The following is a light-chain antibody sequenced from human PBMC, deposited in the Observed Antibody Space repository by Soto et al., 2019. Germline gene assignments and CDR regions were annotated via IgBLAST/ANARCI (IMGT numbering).Light chain of an antibody. J-gene: IGLJ3*02. Sequence: QSVLTQPASVSGSPGQSITISCTGTSSDVGGYNHVSWFQQHPGKAPKLMIYEVSNRPSGLSNRFSGSKSGNTASLTISGLQAEDEADYYCISYTSSTTWVFGGGTKLTVL. CDR2: EVS. CDR1: SSDVGGYNH. V-gene: IGLV2-14*01. CDR3: ISYTSSTTWV.